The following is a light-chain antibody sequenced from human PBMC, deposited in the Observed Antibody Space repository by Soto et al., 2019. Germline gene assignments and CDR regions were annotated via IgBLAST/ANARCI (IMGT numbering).Light chain of an antibody. Sequence: QSVLTQPASVSGCPGQSITISCTGTSSDVGNYKYVSWYQQHPGKAPKLMIYEVSNRPSGVSNRFSGSKSGNTASLTISGLQAEDETDYYCFSYTSSGTYVFGTGTRSP. CDR3: FSYTSSGTYV. J-gene: IGLJ1*01. CDR1: SSDVGNYKY. V-gene: IGLV2-14*01. CDR2: EVS.